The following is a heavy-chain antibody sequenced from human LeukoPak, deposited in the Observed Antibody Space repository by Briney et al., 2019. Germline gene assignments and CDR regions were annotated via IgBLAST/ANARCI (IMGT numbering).Heavy chain of an antibody. CDR2: INHSGST. J-gene: IGHJ4*02. Sequence: SETLSLTCAVYGGSFSGYYWSWIRQPPGKGLEWIGEINHSGSTNYNPSLKGRVTISVDTSKNQFSLKLSSVTAADTAVYYCAREVSRGMDYWGQGTLVTVSS. CDR3: AREVSRGMDY. D-gene: IGHD2-2*01. CDR1: GGSFSGYY. V-gene: IGHV4-34*01.